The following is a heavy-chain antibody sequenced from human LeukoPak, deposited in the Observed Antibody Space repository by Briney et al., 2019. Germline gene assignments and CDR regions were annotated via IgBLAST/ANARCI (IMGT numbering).Heavy chain of an antibody. D-gene: IGHD1-26*01. Sequence: GGSLRLSCAASAFTFTSYAMNWVRPGPGKGLEWGSGISVSGGSTYSAASVTGRFSISRDNSKNTLYLQLNSLRVEDTAEYSCAKAHGRSYHSAIDWGQGTLVIVSS. CDR1: AFTFTSYA. CDR3: AKAHGRSYHSAID. V-gene: IGHV3-23*01. J-gene: IGHJ4*02. CDR2: ISVSGGST.